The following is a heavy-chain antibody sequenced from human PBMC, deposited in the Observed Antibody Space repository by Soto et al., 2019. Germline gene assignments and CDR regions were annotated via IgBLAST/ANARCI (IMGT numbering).Heavy chain of an antibody. V-gene: IGHV1-3*04. J-gene: IGHJ4*02. CDR2: INTGNDNT. D-gene: IGHD4-17*01. CDR3: ARGYDFGESVDS. Sequence: ASVKVSCKTSGYSFTSYTIHWVRQAPGQRLEWMGWINTGNDNTKYSQKFQGRVTITRDTSASTAYMGVSSLTSEDTAVYYCARGYDFGESVDSWGQGTLVTVSS. CDR1: GYSFTSYT.